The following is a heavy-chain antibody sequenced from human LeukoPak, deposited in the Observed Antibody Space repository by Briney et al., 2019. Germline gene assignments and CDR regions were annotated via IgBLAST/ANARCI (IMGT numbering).Heavy chain of an antibody. V-gene: IGHV1-18*01. Sequence: ASVKVSCKASGYTFTSYGISWVRQAPGQGLEWMGWISAYNGNTNYAQKLQGRVTMTTDTSTSTAYMELRSLRSDDTAVYYCARSYYYDSSLPLDIWGQGTMVTVSS. CDR3: ARSYYYDSSLPLDI. J-gene: IGHJ3*02. CDR1: GYTFTSYG. CDR2: ISAYNGNT. D-gene: IGHD3-22*01.